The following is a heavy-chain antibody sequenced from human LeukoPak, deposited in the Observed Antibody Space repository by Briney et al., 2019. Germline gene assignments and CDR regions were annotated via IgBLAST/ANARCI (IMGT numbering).Heavy chain of an antibody. CDR1: GFTFDDYA. D-gene: IGHD6-19*01. CDR3: AKDNRRHYTSGPNPDSLH. Sequence: GRSLRLSCAASGFTFDDYAMHWVRQAPGKGLEWVSGISWNSGSIGYADSVKGRFTISRDNAKNSLYLQMNSLRVEDTAFYYCAKDNRRHYTSGPNPDSLHWGQGALVTVSS. J-gene: IGHJ4*02. CDR2: ISWNSGSI. V-gene: IGHV3-9*01.